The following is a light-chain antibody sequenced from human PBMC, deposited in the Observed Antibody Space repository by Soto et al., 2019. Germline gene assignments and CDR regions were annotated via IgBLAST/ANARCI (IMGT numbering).Light chain of an antibody. Sequence: EIVLTQSPATLSLSPGERATLSCRASQSVSSYVAWYQQKPGQAPGLLIYDASSRATGIPDRFSGSGSETDFTLTISRLEPEDFAVYYCQQYDSSPTFGQGTKVDIK. CDR2: DAS. CDR3: QQYDSSPT. J-gene: IGKJ1*01. CDR1: QSVSSY. V-gene: IGKV3-20*01.